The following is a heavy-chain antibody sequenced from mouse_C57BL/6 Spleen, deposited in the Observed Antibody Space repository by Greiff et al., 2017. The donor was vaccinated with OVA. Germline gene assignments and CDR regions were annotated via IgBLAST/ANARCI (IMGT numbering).Heavy chain of an antibody. CDR3: AREEIYYDYDEGAMDY. CDR2: ILPGSGST. D-gene: IGHD2-4*01. V-gene: IGHV1-9*01. CDR1: GYTFTGYW. J-gene: IGHJ4*01. Sequence: VQLVESGAELMKPGASVKLSCKATGYTFTGYWIEWVKQRPGHGLEWIGEILPGSGSTNYNEKFKGKATFTADTSSNTAYMQLSSLTTEDSAIYYCAREEIYYDYDEGAMDYWGQGTSVTVSS.